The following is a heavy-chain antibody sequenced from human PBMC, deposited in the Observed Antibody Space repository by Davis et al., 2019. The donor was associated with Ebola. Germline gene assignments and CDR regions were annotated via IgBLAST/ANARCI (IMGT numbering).Heavy chain of an antibody. CDR3: ARGNYGDYVDY. Sequence: SETLSLTCTVSGGSISSYYWSWIRQPPGKGLEWIGYIYYSGSTNYNPSLKSRVTISVDTSKNQFSLKLSSVTAADTAVYYCARGNYGDYVDYWGQGTLVTVSS. CDR2: IYYSGST. CDR1: GGSISSYY. D-gene: IGHD4-17*01. J-gene: IGHJ4*02. V-gene: IGHV4-59*01.